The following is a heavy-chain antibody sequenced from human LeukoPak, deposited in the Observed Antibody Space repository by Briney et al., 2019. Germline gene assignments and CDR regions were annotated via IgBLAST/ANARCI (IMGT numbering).Heavy chain of an antibody. D-gene: IGHD5-24*01. J-gene: IGHJ3*02. CDR2: IKQDGSEK. CDR1: GFTFSSYW. CDR3: ARPLRDGYNFDAFDI. V-gene: IGHV3-7*05. Sequence: GGTPRLSCAASGFTFSSYWMSWVRHAPGKVLEWVANIKQDGSEKYYVDSVKVRFTISRDNAKNSLYLQMNSLRAEDTAVYYCARPLRDGYNFDAFDIWGQGTMVTVSS.